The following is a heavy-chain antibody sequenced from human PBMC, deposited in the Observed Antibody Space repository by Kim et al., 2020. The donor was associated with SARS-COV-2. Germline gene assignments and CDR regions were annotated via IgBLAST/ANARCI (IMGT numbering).Heavy chain of an antibody. CDR1: GDSVSSNSAA. D-gene: IGHD3-9*01. CDR2: TYYRSKWYN. V-gene: IGHV6-1*01. CDR3: ARVWDYDILTGYRVYFDY. J-gene: IGHJ4*02. Sequence: SQTLSLTCAISGDSVSSNSAAWNWIRQSPSRGLEWLGRTYYRSKWYNDYAVSVKSRITINPDRSKNQFSLQLNSVTPEDTAVYYCARVWDYDILTGYRVYFDYWGQGTLVTVSS.